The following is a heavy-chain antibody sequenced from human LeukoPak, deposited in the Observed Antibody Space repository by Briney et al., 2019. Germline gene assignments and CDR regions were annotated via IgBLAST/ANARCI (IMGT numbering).Heavy chain of an antibody. CDR2: ITSSGSTI. V-gene: IGHV3-11*01. D-gene: IGHD2-2*01. CDR1: GFTFSAYY. CDR3: AKEGCSSTSCPMGFDY. Sequence: GGSLRLSCAASGFTFSAYYMTWIRQAPGKGLDWVSYITSSGSTIYYADSVKGRFTISRDNSKNTLYLQMNSLRAEDTAVYYCAKEGCSSTSCPMGFDYWGQGTLVTVSS. J-gene: IGHJ4*02.